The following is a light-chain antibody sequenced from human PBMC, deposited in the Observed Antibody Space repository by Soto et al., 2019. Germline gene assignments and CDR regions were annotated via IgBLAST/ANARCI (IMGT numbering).Light chain of an antibody. V-gene: IGKV1-5*03. Sequence: DIQMTQSPSTLSASVGDRVTITYRASQSISSWLAWYQQKPGKAPKILIYKASSLESGVPSRFSGSGSGTEFTLTISSLQPDDVATYYCQHYNSYSEAFGQGTKVDIK. J-gene: IGKJ1*01. CDR1: QSISSW. CDR3: QHYNSYSEA. CDR2: KAS.